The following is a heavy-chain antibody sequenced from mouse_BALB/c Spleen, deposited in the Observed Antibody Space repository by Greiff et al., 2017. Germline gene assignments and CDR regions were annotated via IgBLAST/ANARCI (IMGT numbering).Heavy chain of an antibody. Sequence: VHLVESGPGLVAPSQSLSITCTVSGFSLTGYGVNWVRQPPGKGLEWLGMIWGDGSTDYNSALKSRLSISKDNSKSQVFLKMNSLQTDDTARYYCARDPGYGNYPFAYWGQGTLVTVSA. CDR3: ARDPGYGNYPFAY. D-gene: IGHD2-1*01. V-gene: IGHV2-6-7*01. CDR1: GFSLTGYG. CDR2: IWGDGST. J-gene: IGHJ3*01.